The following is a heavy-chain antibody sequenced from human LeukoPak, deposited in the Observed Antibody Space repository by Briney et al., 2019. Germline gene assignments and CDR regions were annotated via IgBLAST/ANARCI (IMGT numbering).Heavy chain of an antibody. V-gene: IGHV1-18*01. CDR2: IRTDNGDT. D-gene: IGHD3-3*01. J-gene: IGHJ4*02. CDR3: GRFWSGYFPDY. Sequence: ASVKVSCKASGYRFNTYGISWVRQAPGQGLEWMGWIRTDNGDTNYAPNFQGRVAMTTDTSTSTAYMELRSLRSDDTAVYYCGRFWSGYFPDYWGQGTLVTVSS. CDR1: GYRFNTYG.